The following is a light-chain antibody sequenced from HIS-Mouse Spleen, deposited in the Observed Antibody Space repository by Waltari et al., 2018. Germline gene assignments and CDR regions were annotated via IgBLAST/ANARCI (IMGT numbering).Light chain of an antibody. CDR2: DDS. V-gene: IGLV3-21*02. CDR1: ALPKQY. J-gene: IGLJ2*01. CDR3: QVWDSSSDHVV. Sequence: SYELTQPPSVSVSPGQTARITCSGDALPKQYAYWYQEKPGQAPVLVVYDDSDRPSGIPEEFSGSNSGNTATLTIGRVEAGDEADYFCQVWDSSSDHVVFGGGTKLTVL.